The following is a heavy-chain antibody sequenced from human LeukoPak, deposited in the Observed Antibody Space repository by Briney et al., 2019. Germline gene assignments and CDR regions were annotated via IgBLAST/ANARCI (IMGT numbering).Heavy chain of an antibody. V-gene: IGHV3-74*01. D-gene: IGHD4-11*01. CDR3: ARATSYSNYGMDV. J-gene: IGHJ6*02. Sequence: GGSLRLSCAASGFTFSKHWMHWVRQVPGKGLVWVSRINSDGSSTSYVDSVKGRFTISRDNAKNTLYLQMNSLRAEDTAVHYCARATSYSNYGMDVWGQGTTVTVSS. CDR2: INSDGSST. CDR1: GFTFSKHW.